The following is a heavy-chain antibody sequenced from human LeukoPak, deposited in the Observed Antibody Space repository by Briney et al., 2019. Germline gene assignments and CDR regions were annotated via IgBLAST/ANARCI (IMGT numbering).Heavy chain of an antibody. CDR2: ISYDGSNK. Sequence: GGSLRLSCVASGFTFSNYGMHWVRQAPGKGLEWVAVISYDGSNKYYADSVKGRFTISRDNSKNTLYLRMNSLRAEDTAVYYCTKGVLGGTQSVSAGLDSWGQGTLVTVSS. CDR3: TKGVLGGTQSVSAGLDS. CDR1: GFTFSNYG. J-gene: IGHJ4*02. D-gene: IGHD3-16*01. V-gene: IGHV3-30*18.